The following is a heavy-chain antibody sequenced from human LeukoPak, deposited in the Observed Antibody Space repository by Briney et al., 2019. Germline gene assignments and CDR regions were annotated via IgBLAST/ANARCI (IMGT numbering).Heavy chain of an antibody. Sequence: GGSLRLSCAASGFTFSSYDMHWVRQAPGKGLEWVAFIRYDGSNKYYADSVKGRFTISRDNSKNTVYLQMNSLRAEVTAVYYCAKDPWRSNYYFDYWGQGTLVTVSS. D-gene: IGHD1-1*01. CDR2: IRYDGSNK. V-gene: IGHV3-30*02. J-gene: IGHJ4*02. CDR3: AKDPWRSNYYFDY. CDR1: GFTFSSYD.